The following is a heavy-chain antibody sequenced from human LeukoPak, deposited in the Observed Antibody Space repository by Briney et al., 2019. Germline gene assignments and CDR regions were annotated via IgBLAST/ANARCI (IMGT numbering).Heavy chain of an antibody. CDR3: ASGYGYGSYYYYGMDV. CDR2: ISYDGSNK. V-gene: IGHV3-30*04. D-gene: IGHD5-18*01. J-gene: IGHJ6*04. Sequence: GRSLRLSCAASGFTFSSYAMHWVRQAPGKGLEWVAVISYDGSNKYYADSVKGRFTISRDNSKNTLYLQMNSLRAEDTAVYYCASGYGYGSYYYYGMDVWGKGTTVTVSS. CDR1: GFTFSSYA.